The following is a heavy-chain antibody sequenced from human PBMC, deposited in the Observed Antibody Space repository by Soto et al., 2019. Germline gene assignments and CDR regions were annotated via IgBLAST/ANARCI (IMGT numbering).Heavy chain of an antibody. V-gene: IGHV1-69*01. Sequence: QVQLVQSGPEVKNPGSSVKVSCKASGGSFSDSALSWVRQAPGQGLEWMGGIIPLFGSPDYAQKFLGRVTVTADEYTSTAYMELSRLRTEDTAVYYCAREARGYGGGYSYYGMDVWGQGTTVTVS. J-gene: IGHJ6*02. CDR1: GGSFSDSA. CDR3: AREARGYGGGYSYYGMDV. CDR2: IIPLFGSP. D-gene: IGHD6-25*01.